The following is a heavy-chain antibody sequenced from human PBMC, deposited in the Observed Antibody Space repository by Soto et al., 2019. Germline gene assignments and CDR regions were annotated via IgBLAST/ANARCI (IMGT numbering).Heavy chain of an antibody. D-gene: IGHD2-21*01. Sequence: PSETLSLTCSVSGGSVSYNSYYWGWMRQPPGKGLEWVGGIFYTGTTYYNPSLKDRLSISVGTSKNSFSLNLTSVTAADTAVYFCARLVVVAPVANVWGQGALVTVSS. V-gene: IGHV4-39*01. CDR2: IFYTGTT. CDR1: GGSVSYNSYY. J-gene: IGHJ4*02. CDR3: ARLVVVAPVANV.